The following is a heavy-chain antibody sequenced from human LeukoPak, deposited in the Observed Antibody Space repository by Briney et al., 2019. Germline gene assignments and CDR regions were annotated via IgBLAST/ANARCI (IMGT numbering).Heavy chain of an antibody. D-gene: IGHD2-21*02. CDR3: ARRPYCGGDCYSLDGFDM. J-gene: IGHJ3*02. Sequence: PGGSLRLPCAASGFTFSSYTMNWVRQAPGKGLEWVSSISSTSSTKFYADSVKGRFTISRDNGKNSLYLQLNGLRAEDTAVYYCARRPYCGGDCYSLDGFDMWGQGTMVTVSS. CDR1: GFTFSSYT. V-gene: IGHV3-48*01. CDR2: ISSTSSTK.